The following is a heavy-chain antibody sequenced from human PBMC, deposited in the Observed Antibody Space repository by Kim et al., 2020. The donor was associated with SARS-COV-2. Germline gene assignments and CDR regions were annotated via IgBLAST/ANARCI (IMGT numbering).Heavy chain of an antibody. CDR2: ISYDENEK. CDR3: AKAQWLVTDYFQH. CDR1: GFTFSGYG. D-gene: IGHD6-19*01. Sequence: GGSLRLSCAASGFTFSGYGMHWVRQAPGKGLEWVAVISYDENEKYYADSVKGRFTISRDNSKNTLYLQMNSLRPEDTAVYYCAKAQWLVTDYFQHWGQGTLVTVSS. V-gene: IGHV3-30*18. J-gene: IGHJ1*01.